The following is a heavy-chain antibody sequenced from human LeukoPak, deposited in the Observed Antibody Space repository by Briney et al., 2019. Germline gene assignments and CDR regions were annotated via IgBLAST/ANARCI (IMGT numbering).Heavy chain of an antibody. D-gene: IGHD3-22*01. J-gene: IGHJ4*02. Sequence: KPSETLSLTCTVSGGSIRSGSHYWAWVRQPPGKGLEWIGSIYYSGSTYYNPSLENRVTISIDTSKNHFSLMLSSLSAADTSVYYCAKRDDSGGNLVDLWGQGTLVTVS. V-gene: IGHV4-39*02. CDR3: AKRDDSGGNLVDL. CDR2: IYYSGST. CDR1: GGSIRSGSHY.